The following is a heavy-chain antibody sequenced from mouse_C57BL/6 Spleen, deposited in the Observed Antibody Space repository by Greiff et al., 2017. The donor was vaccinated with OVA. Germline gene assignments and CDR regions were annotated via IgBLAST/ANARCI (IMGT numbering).Heavy chain of an antibody. CDR3: ARGPYYYGSSLDY. V-gene: IGHV2-2*01. CDR2: IWSGGST. D-gene: IGHD1-1*01. Sequence: VQLVESGPGLVQPSQSLSITCTVSGFSLTSYGVHWVRQSPGKGLEWLGVIWSGGSTDYNAAFISRLSISKENSKSQVFFKMNSLQADDTAIYYCARGPYYYGSSLDYWGQGTTLAVSS. CDR1: GFSLTSYG. J-gene: IGHJ2*01.